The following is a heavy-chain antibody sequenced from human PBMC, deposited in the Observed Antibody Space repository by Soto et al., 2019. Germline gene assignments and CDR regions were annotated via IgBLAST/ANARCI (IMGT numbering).Heavy chain of an antibody. D-gene: IGHD5-18*01. CDR2: INHSGST. Sequence: SETLSLTCAVYGGSFSGYYWSWIRQPPGKGLEWIGEINHSGSTNYNPSLKSRVTISVDTSKNQFSLKLSSVTAADTAVYYCARRGLDTAMVMRSNYYYYYYMDVWGKGTTVTVPS. J-gene: IGHJ6*03. CDR3: ARRGLDTAMVMRSNYYYYYYMDV. CDR1: GGSFSGYY. V-gene: IGHV4-34*01.